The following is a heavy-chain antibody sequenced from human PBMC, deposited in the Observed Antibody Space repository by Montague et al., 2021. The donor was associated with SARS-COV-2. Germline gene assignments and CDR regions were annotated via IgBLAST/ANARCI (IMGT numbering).Heavy chain of an antibody. CDR2: IKQDGSEK. V-gene: IGHV3-7*01. Sequence: SLRLSCAASGFTFSSYWMSWVRQAPGKGLERVANIKQDGSEKYYVDSVKGRFTISRDNAKNSLYLQMNSLRAEDTAVYYFARDLRYFDWLFHSSGYYNYFDYWGQGTLVTVSS. J-gene: IGHJ4*02. CDR3: ARDLRYFDWLFHSSGYYNYFDY. D-gene: IGHD3-9*01. CDR1: GFTFSSYW.